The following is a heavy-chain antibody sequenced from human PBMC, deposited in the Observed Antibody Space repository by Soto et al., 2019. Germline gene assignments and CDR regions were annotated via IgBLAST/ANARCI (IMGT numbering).Heavy chain of an antibody. CDR1: GDSMSSSNW. D-gene: IGHD2-2*01. V-gene: IGHV4-4*02. CDR3: AQPEATSMHY. Sequence: SETLSLTCTVSGDSMSSSNWWNWVRQPPGKGLEWIGEAHHSGRTNYNPSLKSRVTISVDRSQNHFSLQLTSVTAADTAVYYCAQPEATSMHYWGKGILLTVSS. CDR2: AHHSGRT. J-gene: IGHJ4*02.